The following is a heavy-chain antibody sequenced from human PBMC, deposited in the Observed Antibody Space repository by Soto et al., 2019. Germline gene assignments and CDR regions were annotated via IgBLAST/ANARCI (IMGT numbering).Heavy chain of an antibody. D-gene: IGHD3-10*01. J-gene: IGHJ4*02. CDR2: INPILSMS. CDR1: GDTFTFYS. CDR3: ASCYGSGYRAFDY. V-gene: IGHV1-69*02. Sequence: QVQLVQSGAEVKKPGSSVRVSCKASGDTFTFYSIHWVRQAPGLGLEWMGRINPILSMSNYAQRFQGRVTMTADKSTSTAYMGLSSLRSEDTAMYYCASCYGSGYRAFDYWGQGALVTVSS.